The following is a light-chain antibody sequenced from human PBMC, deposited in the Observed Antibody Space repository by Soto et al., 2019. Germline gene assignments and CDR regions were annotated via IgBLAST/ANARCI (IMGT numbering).Light chain of an antibody. V-gene: IGKV1-39*01. Sequence: DIQMTRSPSSLSASVGDRVTITCRASQSIRSYLNWYQQKPGKSPKLLIYAASSLQSGVPSRFSGSGSGTDFTLTISSLQPEDFATYSCQQSYSTPLTFGGGTKVEIK. J-gene: IGKJ4*01. CDR2: AAS. CDR1: QSIRSY. CDR3: QQSYSTPLT.